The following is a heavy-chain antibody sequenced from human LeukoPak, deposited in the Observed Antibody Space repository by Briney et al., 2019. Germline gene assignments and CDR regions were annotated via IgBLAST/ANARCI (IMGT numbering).Heavy chain of an antibody. V-gene: IGHV4-59*01. J-gene: IGHJ4*02. CDR2: IYYSGST. CDR1: GGSFSGYY. CDR3: ARDSNYYGSGSPFDY. Sequence: PSETLSLTCAVYGGSFSGYYWSWIRQPPGKGLEWIGYIYYSGSTNYNPPLKSRVTVSVDTSKNQFSLKLSSVTAADTAVYYCARDSNYYGSGSPFDYWGQGTLVTVSS. D-gene: IGHD3-10*01.